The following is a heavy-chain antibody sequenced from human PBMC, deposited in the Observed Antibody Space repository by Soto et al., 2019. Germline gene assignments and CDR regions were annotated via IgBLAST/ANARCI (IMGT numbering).Heavy chain of an antibody. Sequence: QVQLVQSGAEVKKPGASVKVSCQASGYPFTTYALHWVRQAPGQRLEWMGWINAGNGDTKYSQKFQGRITITRDTSASTAYMELSSLRSEDTSGYFCARDPGTASALRAYHFDYWGQGTLVTVSS. CDR3: ARDPGTASALRAYHFDY. D-gene: IGHD1-7*01. CDR1: GYPFTTYA. J-gene: IGHJ4*02. V-gene: IGHV1-3*01. CDR2: INAGNGDT.